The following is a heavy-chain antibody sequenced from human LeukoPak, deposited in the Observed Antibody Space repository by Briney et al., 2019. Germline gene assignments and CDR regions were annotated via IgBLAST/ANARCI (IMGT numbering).Heavy chain of an antibody. J-gene: IGHJ4*02. V-gene: IGHV3-74*01. Sequence: GGSLRLSCAASGFTFSSNWLHWVRQAPGKGLVWVSRINSDGGSTNYADSVKGRFTISRDNAKNTLYLQMNSLRAEDTAVYYCARALGSPLDYWGQGTLVTVSS. CDR3: ARALGSPLDY. CDR1: GFTFSSNW. CDR2: INSDGGST. D-gene: IGHD1-26*01.